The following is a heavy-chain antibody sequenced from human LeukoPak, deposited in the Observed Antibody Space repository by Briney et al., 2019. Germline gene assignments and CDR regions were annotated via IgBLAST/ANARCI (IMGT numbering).Heavy chain of an antibody. CDR2: IRSNSDGGTI. D-gene: IGHD4-11*01. Sequence: GGSLRPSCAASGFTFSSFAMNWVRQAPGKGLEWVGRIRSNSDGGTIDYAASVKDRFTLSRDDSKDTLYLQLNSLQTADTAVYYCATDSHDYTWGQGTLVTVSS. CDR1: GFTFSSFA. V-gene: IGHV3-15*07. CDR3: ATDSHDYT. J-gene: IGHJ5*02.